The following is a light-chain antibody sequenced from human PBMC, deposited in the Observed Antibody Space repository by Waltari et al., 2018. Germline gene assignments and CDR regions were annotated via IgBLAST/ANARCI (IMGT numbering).Light chain of an antibody. Sequence: QSVLTQPPSASGTPGQRVTISCSGSSSNIGSNTVNLHQQLPGTAPKLLIYSNNPRPSGVPDRFSGSKSGTSASLAISGLQSEDEADYYCAAWDDTLNGWVFGGGTKLTVL. V-gene: IGLV1-44*01. CDR1: SSNIGSNT. CDR2: SNN. CDR3: AAWDDTLNGWV. J-gene: IGLJ3*02.